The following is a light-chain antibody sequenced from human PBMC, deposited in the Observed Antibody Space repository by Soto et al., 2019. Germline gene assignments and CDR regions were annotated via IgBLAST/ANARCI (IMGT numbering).Light chain of an antibody. CDR2: FAS. V-gene: IGKV1-39*01. CDR1: QSISSY. Sequence: DIQMTQSPSSLSASVGDRVTIACRASQSISSYLHWYQQKPGKGPKLLIYFASSLRSGVPSRFSGSGSGTDFTLTISSLQPEDLATYYCQQSHSTPPTFGQGTKVEIK. J-gene: IGKJ1*01. CDR3: QQSHSTPPT.